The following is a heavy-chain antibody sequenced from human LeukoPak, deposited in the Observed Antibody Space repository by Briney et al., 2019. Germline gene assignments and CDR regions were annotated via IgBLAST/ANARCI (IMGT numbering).Heavy chain of an antibody. CDR1: GFTFSSYA. D-gene: IGHD2-21*01. Sequence: GGSLRLSCAASGFTFSSYAMHWVRQAPGKGLEWVAVISSDGSDKYYADSVKGRFTISRDNSKNAVYLQLNSLRAEDTAVYYCAKDLMSIKALIPWDYWGQGTLVTVSS. CDR3: AKDLMSIKALIPWDY. CDR2: ISSDGSDK. J-gene: IGHJ4*02. V-gene: IGHV3-30-3*01.